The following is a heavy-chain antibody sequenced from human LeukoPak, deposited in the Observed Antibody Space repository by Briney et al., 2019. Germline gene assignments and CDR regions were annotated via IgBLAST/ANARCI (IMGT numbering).Heavy chain of an antibody. CDR2: IWYDGSNR. Sequence: GGSLRLSCAASGFTFSSYGMPWVRQAPGKGLEWVAVIWYDGSNRYYADSVKGRFTISRDNSKNTLYLQMNSLRAEDTAVYYCARTAEEYYYDSSGYCDYWGQGTLVTVSS. V-gene: IGHV3-33*01. J-gene: IGHJ4*02. CDR1: GFTFSSYG. D-gene: IGHD3-22*01. CDR3: ARTAEEYYYDSSGYCDY.